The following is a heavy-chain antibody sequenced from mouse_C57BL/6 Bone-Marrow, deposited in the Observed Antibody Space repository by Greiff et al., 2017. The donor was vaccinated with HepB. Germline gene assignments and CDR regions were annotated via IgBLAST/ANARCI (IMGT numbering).Heavy chain of an antibody. CDR3: ARKRNFKYYFDY. CDR2: INPGSGGT. J-gene: IGHJ2*01. CDR1: GYAFTNYL. V-gene: IGHV1-54*01. Sequence: QVQLQQSGAELVRPGTSVKVSCKASGYAFTNYLIEWVKQRPGQGLEWIGVINPGSGGTNYNEKFKGKATLTADKSSSTAYMQLSSLTSEDSAVYFCARKRNFKYYFDYWGQGTTLTVSS.